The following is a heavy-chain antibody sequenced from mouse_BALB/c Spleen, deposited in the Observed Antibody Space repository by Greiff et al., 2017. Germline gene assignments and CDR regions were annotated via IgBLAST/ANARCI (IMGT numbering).Heavy chain of an antibody. V-gene: IGHV5-6-3*01. D-gene: IGHD2-1*01. CDR1: GFTFSSYG. CDR3: ARELWGYYGSTYWYFDV. CDR2: INSNGGST. Sequence: EVKLVESGGGLVQPGGSLKLSCAASGFTFSSYGMSWVRQTPDKRLELVATINSNGGSTYYPDSVKGRFTISRDNAKNTLYLQMSSLKSEDTAMYYCARELWGYYGSTYWYFDVWGAGTTVTVSS. J-gene: IGHJ1*01.